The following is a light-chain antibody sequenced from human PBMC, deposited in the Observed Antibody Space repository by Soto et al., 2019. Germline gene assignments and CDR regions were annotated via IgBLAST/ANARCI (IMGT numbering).Light chain of an antibody. CDR2: EDN. J-gene: IGLJ3*02. Sequence: NFMLTQPHSVSASPGKTVTISCTRSSGSIASDYVQWFQQRPGSSPTTVMYEDNQRPSGVPDRFSDSIDRSSNSASLTISGLKTEDEADYYCQSYNSSNWVFGGGTKLTVL. CDR3: QSYNSSNWV. V-gene: IGLV6-57*01. CDR1: SGSIASDY.